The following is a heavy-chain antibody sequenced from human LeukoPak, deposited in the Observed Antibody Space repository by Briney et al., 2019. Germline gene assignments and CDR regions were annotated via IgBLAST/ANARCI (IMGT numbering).Heavy chain of an antibody. CDR1: GPSLISYW. D-gene: IGHD3-22*01. J-gene: IGHJ4*02. CDR3: ARDGYSGRNDSSGHFDY. CDR2: IKQDGSEK. Sequence: QPGRCLRLSCAVHGPSLISYWMSSARPAPGKGMERVANIKQDGSEKNYMDSLMGRFTVSGDNSKSTLYLQMNSLRDEDTAVYYCARDGYSGRNDSSGHFDYWGQGTLVTVSS. V-gene: IGHV3-7*01.